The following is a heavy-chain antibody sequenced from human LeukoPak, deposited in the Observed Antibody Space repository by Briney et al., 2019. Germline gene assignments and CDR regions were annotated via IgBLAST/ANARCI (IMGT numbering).Heavy chain of an antibody. Sequence: PSETLSLTCTVSGGSINNYYWSWVRQTPGKGLECIGYIYYTGSTNYNPSLRSRVTMSVDTSTNQFSLKLSSVTAADTAVYYCARHYLGYSFDYWGQGTLVTVSS. V-gene: IGHV4-59*08. CDR2: IYYTGST. D-gene: IGHD5-18*01. CDR1: GGSINNYY. J-gene: IGHJ4*02. CDR3: ARHYLGYSFDY.